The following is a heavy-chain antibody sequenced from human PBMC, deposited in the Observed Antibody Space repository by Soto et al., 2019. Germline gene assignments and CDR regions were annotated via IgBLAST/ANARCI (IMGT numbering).Heavy chain of an antibody. J-gene: IGHJ4*02. CDR3: VRIGGRSPGDY. CDR2: ISSSSSTI. CDR1: GFTFNIYS. V-gene: IGHV3-48*01. Sequence: DVQLVVSGGGLVRPGGSLRLSCAASGFTFNIYSMNWVRQAPGKGLEWVSYISSSSSTIYYADSVKGRFTISRDNAKNSLYLQMNSLRAEDTAVYYCVRIGGRSPGDYWGQGTLVTVSS.